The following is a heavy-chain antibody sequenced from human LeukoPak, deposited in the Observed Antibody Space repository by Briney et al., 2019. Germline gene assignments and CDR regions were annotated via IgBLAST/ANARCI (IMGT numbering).Heavy chain of an antibody. Sequence: GGSLRLSCAASGFTFSSYAMSWVRQAPGKGLEWVSAISGSGGSTYYADSVKGRFTISRDNSKNTLYLQMNSLRAEDTAVYYCAKDRRITMIVVDITTGYFQHWGQGTLVTVSS. CDR3: AKDRRITMIVVDITTGYFQH. V-gene: IGHV3-23*01. CDR1: GFTFSSYA. J-gene: IGHJ1*01. CDR2: ISGSGGST. D-gene: IGHD3-22*01.